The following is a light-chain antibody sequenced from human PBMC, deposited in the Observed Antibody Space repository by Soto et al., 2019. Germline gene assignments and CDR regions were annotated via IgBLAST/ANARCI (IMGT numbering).Light chain of an antibody. J-gene: IGLJ1*01. CDR3: SSYTSSSTYV. Sequence: QSVLTQPASLSGSPGQSITISCTGTSSDVGGYNYVSWYQQHPGKVPKLVIYDVSTRPSGVSNRFSGSKSDNTASLTISGLQAEDEADYYCSSYTSSSTYVFGIGTKVTVL. CDR1: SSDVGGYNY. CDR2: DVS. V-gene: IGLV2-14*01.